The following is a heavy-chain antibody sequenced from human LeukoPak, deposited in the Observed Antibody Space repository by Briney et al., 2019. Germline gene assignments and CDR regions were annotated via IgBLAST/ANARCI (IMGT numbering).Heavy chain of an antibody. Sequence: ASVKVSCKASGYTFTSNYIHWVRQAPGQGLEWMGMIYPRDGSTSYAQKFQGRVTVTRDTSTSTVHMELSGLRSEDTAVYYCARDQEGFDNWGQGTLVTVSS. V-gene: IGHV1-46*01. J-gene: IGHJ4*02. CDR2: IYPRDGST. CDR3: ARDQEGFDN. CDR1: GYTFTSNY.